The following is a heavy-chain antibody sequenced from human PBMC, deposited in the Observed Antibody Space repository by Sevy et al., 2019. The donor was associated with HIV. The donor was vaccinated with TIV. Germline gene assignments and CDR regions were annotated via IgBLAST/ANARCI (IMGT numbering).Heavy chain of an antibody. D-gene: IGHD3-3*01. Sequence: ASVKVSCKASGYTFTGYYMHWVRQAPGQGLEWMGWINPNSGGTNYAQKFQGRVTMTRDTSISTAYMELSRLRSDDTAVYYGARVRGDFWSGYYMYYFDYWGQGTLVTVSS. CDR1: GYTFTGYY. CDR2: INPNSGGT. CDR3: ARVRGDFWSGYYMYYFDY. J-gene: IGHJ4*02. V-gene: IGHV1-2*02.